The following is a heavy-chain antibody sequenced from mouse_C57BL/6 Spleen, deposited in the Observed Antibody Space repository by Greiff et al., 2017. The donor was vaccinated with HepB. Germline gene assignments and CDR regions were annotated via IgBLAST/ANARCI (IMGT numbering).Heavy chain of an antibody. CDR3: ARNWDGRYFDV. J-gene: IGHJ1*03. V-gene: IGHV5-16*01. CDR1: GFTFSDYY. Sequence: EVKLMESEGGLVQPGSSMKLSCTASGFTFSDYYMAWVRQVPEKGLEWVANINYDGSSTYYLDSLKSRFIISRDNAKNILYLQMSSLKSEDTATYYCARNWDGRYFDVWGTGTTVTVSS. CDR2: INYDGSST. D-gene: IGHD4-1*01.